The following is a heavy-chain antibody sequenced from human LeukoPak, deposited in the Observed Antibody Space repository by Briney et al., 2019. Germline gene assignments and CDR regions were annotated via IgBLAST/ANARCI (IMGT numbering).Heavy chain of an antibody. CDR3: ARAPPITRGPFDP. Sequence: GASVTVSCKASGYTFTGYYMHWVRQAPGQGLEWMGWINPNSGGTIYAQKFQGRVTMTRDTSISTVYMELSRLRSDDTAVYYCARAPPITRGPFDPWGQGTLVTVSS. CDR2: INPNSGGT. CDR1: GYTFTGYY. V-gene: IGHV1-2*02. J-gene: IGHJ5*02. D-gene: IGHD3-10*01.